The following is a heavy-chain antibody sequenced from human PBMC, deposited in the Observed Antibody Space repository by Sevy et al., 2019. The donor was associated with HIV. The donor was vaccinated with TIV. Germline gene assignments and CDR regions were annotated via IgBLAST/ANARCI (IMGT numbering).Heavy chain of an antibody. CDR2: FDPEDGKT. J-gene: IGHJ4*02. CDR3: ATTKDYYDNSGDPFDY. Sequence: ASVKVSCKVSGSTITRLSMHWVRQAPGKGLEWMASFDPEDGKTVYAQKFQGRVTMTEDTSTDTAYMGLSSLRSEDTAVYYCATTKDYYDNSGDPFDYWGQGTLVTVSS. D-gene: IGHD3-22*01. CDR1: GSTITRLS. V-gene: IGHV1-24*01.